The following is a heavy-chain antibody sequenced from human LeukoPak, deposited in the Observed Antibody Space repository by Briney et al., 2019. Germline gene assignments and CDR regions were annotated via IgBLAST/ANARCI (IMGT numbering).Heavy chain of an antibody. CDR2: IRYDGSNK. Sequence: PGGSLRLSCAASGFTFSSYGMHWVRQAPGKGLEWVAFIRYDGSNKYYADSVKGRFTISRDNSKNTLYLQMNSLRAEDTAAYYCAKAHGSSSWYYFDYWGQGTLVTVSS. CDR3: AKAHGSSSWYYFDY. J-gene: IGHJ4*02. D-gene: IGHD6-13*01. CDR1: GFTFSSYG. V-gene: IGHV3-30*02.